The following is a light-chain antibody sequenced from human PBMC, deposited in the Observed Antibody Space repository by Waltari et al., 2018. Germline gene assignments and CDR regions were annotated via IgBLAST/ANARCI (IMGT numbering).Light chain of an antibody. Sequence: EIVLTQSTDTLSLSPGERATLSCRASHSVDWYLAWYQQRPGQPPRLLIYDTSNRAPGIPARFSGRGSDTDFTLTISSLEPEDFAVYYCQQRRSWPLTFGGGTKVEIE. CDR2: DTS. V-gene: IGKV3-11*01. J-gene: IGKJ4*01. CDR3: QQRRSWPLT. CDR1: HSVDWY.